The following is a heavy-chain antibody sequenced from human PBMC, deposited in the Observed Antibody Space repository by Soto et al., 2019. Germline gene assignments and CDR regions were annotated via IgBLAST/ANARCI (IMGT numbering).Heavy chain of an antibody. J-gene: IGHJ4*02. CDR1: GFTVSTNY. CDR3: ARDYYKYYDSSGYYRSPAY. D-gene: IGHD3-22*01. CDR2: ISYDGSDK. V-gene: IGHV3-30-3*01. Sequence: GGSLRLSCTVSGFTVSTNYMNWVRQAPGKGLEWVALISYDGSDKDYADSVKGRFTISRDNSRNTLFLQMNSLRAEDTAVYYCARDYYKYYDSSGYYRSPAYWGQGTLVTVS.